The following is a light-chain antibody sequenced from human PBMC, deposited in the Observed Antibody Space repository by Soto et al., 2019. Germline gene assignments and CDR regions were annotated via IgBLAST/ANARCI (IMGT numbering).Light chain of an antibody. CDR2: GAS. V-gene: IGKV3-20*01. CDR3: QQYGSPPFT. CDR1: QSVNNNY. Sequence: DIVLTQSPGTLSLSPGERATLSCRASQSVNNNYLAWYQHTPGQSPRLLLYGASSRATGIPDRFSGSGSGTDFTLTISRLEPEDFAVYYCQQYGSPPFTFGQGTKLEIK. J-gene: IGKJ2*01.